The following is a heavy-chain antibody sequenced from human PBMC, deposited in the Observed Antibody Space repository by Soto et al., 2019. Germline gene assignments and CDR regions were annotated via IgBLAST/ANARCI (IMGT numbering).Heavy chain of an antibody. D-gene: IGHD3-16*01. CDR3: ARYYDYSGGTSRGMDV. V-gene: IGHV3-53*01. J-gene: IGHJ6*02. CDR1: GFTVSSNF. Sequence: PGGSLRLSCAASGFTVSSNFMCWVRQPPGEGLEWVSVIYRGDSTYYADSVKGRFTISRDNSKNTLYLQMNSLRVEDTAVYFCARYYDYSGGTSRGMDVWGQGTTVTVSS. CDR2: IYRGDST.